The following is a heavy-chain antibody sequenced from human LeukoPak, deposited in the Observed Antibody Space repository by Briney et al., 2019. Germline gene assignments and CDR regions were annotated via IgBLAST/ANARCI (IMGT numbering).Heavy chain of an antibody. CDR2: INPSGGST. D-gene: IGHD5-24*01. Sequence: ASVKVSCKASGYTFTSYYIHWVRQAPGQGLEWMGIINPSGGSTTYAQNFQGRVTMTRDMSTSTVYMELRSLRSEDTAVYYCARADGYSPRDAFHIWGQGTMVTVSS. CDR3: ARADGYSPRDAFHI. CDR1: GYTFTSYY. V-gene: IGHV1-46*01. J-gene: IGHJ3*02.